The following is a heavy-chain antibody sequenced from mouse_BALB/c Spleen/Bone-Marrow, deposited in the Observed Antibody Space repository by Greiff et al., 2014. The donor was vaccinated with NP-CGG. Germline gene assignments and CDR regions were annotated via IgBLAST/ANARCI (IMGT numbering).Heavy chain of an antibody. CDR2: INPYNGAT. Sequence: EVQLQQSGPELVKPGASVKISCKASGYSFTGYYMHWVKQSHVKSLEWIGRINPYNGATRYNQNLKDNASVIVDKSSSTAYMELHSLTSGDSAVYYCARYYYGSSYFDYWGQGTTLTVSS. V-gene: IGHV1-26*01. CDR3: ARYYYGSSYFDY. J-gene: IGHJ2*01. CDR1: GYSFTGYY. D-gene: IGHD1-1*01.